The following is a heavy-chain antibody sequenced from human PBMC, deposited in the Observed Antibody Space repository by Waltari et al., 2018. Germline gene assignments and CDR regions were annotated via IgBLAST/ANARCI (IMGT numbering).Heavy chain of an antibody. Sequence: QVQLVQSGAEVKKPGASVKVSCKASGYTFTSYYMHWVRQAPGQGLEWMGIINLSGGSTSYAQKFQGRVTMTRDTSTSTVYMELSSLRSEDTAVYYCARDTAVTTETSLYYFDYWGQGTLVTVSS. V-gene: IGHV1-46*01. CDR2: INLSGGST. CDR1: GYTFTSYY. D-gene: IGHD4-17*01. J-gene: IGHJ4*02. CDR3: ARDTAVTTETSLYYFDY.